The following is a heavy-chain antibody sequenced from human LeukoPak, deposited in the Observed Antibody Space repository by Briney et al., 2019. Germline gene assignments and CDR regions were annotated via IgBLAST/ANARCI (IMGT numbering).Heavy chain of an antibody. CDR1: GGSFSGYY. CDR3: ARLYYGSGSYYFDY. CDR2: IYYSGST. J-gene: IGHJ4*02. D-gene: IGHD3-10*01. Sequence: PSETLSLTCAVYGGSFSGYYWSWIRQPPGKGLEWIGYIYYSGSTNYNPSLKSRVTISVDTSKNQFSLKLSSVTAADTAVYYCARLYYGSGSYYFDYWGQGTLVTVSS. V-gene: IGHV4-59*08.